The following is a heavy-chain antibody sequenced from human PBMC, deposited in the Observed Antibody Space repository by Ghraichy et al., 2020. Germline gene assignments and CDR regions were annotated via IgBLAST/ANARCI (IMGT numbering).Heavy chain of an antibody. CDR1: GGSFSGYY. CDR2: INHSGST. J-gene: IGHJ5*02. V-gene: IGHV4-34*01. D-gene: IGHD6-13*01. Sequence: PETLSLTCAVYGGSFSGYYWSWIRQPPGKGLEWIGEINHSGSTNYYPSLKSRVTISVDTSKNQFSLKLSSVTAADTAVYYCARRRHSSSWLGWFDPWGQGTLVTVSS. CDR3: ARRRHSSSWLGWFDP.